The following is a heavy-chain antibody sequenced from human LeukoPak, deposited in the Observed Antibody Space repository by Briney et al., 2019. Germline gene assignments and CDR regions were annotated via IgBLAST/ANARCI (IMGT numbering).Heavy chain of an antibody. CDR1: GFTFSSYA. Sequence: GGSLRLSCAASGFTFSSYAMSWVRQAPGKGLEWVSAISGSGGSTYYADSVKGRFTISRDNSKNTLYLQMNSLRAEDTAVYYCAKDPIFYYDSSGYSVVDYWGQGTLVTVSS. CDR3: AKDPIFYYDSSGYSVVDY. J-gene: IGHJ4*02. CDR2: ISGSGGST. D-gene: IGHD3-22*01. V-gene: IGHV3-23*01.